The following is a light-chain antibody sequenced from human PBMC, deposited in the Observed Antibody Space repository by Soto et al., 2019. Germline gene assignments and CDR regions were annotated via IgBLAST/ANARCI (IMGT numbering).Light chain of an antibody. V-gene: IGLV2-14*01. Sequence: QSALTQPASVSGSPGQSITISCTGTSSDVGGYNYVSWYQQHPGKAPKLMIYDVGNRPSGVSNRFSGSKSGNTASLTISGLQAEDEADYYCSSYTSSSTLSYVFGTGTKVTVL. J-gene: IGLJ1*01. CDR1: SSDVGGYNY. CDR2: DVG. CDR3: SSYTSSSTLSYV.